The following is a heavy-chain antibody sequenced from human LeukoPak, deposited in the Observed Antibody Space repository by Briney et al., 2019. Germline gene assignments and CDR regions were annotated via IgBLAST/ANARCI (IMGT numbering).Heavy chain of an antibody. V-gene: IGHV1-46*01. CDR2: INPSGGST. D-gene: IGHD5-12*01. Sequence: ASVKVSCKASGYTFTSYYMHWVRQAPGQGLEWMGIINPSGGSTSYAQKFQGRVTMTRDTSTSTVYMELSSLRSEDTAVYYCARDGSNIVATIRERTRAAAGTSRDWGQGTLVTVSS. CDR1: GYTFTSYY. CDR3: ARDGSNIVATIRERTRAAAGTSRD. J-gene: IGHJ4*02.